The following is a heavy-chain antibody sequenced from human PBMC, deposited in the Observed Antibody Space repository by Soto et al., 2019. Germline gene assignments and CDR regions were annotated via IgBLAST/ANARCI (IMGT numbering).Heavy chain of an antibody. D-gene: IGHD6-6*01. CDR2: IKQDGSEK. CDR3: ARALIEYSSSWEGGPDY. CDR1: GFTFSSYW. Sequence: GGSLRLSCAASGFTFSSYWMSWVRQAPGKGLEWVANIKQDGSEKYYVASVKGRFTISRDNAKNSLYLQRNSRRAEDTAVYYGARALIEYSSSWEGGPDYWGQGTLVTVSS. V-gene: IGHV3-7*01. J-gene: IGHJ4*02.